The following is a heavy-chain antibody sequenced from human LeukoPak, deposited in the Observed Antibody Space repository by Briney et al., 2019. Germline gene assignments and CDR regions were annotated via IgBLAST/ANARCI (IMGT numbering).Heavy chain of an antibody. D-gene: IGHD3-22*01. Sequence: PGGSLRLSCATSGFTFSSFWMHWVRQAPGKGLVWVSRLKSDGSTNYAVSVKGRFTISRDNAKITVSLQMNSLRVEDTGVYYCARAPSEIGGYYPEYFRHWGQGTLVTVSS. V-gene: IGHV3-74*01. CDR2: LKSDGST. CDR3: ARAPSEIGGYYPEYFRH. J-gene: IGHJ1*01. CDR1: GFTFSSFW.